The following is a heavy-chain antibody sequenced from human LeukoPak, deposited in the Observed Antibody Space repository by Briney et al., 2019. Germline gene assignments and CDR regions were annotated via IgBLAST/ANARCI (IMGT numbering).Heavy chain of an antibody. J-gene: IGHJ5*02. D-gene: IGHD2-2*01. CDR2: IYSDGRT. V-gene: IGHV3-66*01. Sequence: GGSLRLSCGASGFTVSNIYMTWVRQAPGKGLEWVSVIYSDGRTYYADSVKGRFTISRDNSKNTLYLQMNSLRVEDTAVYYCARGGSTKMETWGQGILVTVSS. CDR3: ARGGSTKMET. CDR1: GFTVSNIY.